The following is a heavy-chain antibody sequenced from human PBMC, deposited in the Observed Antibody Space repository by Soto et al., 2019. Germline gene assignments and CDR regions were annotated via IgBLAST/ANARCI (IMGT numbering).Heavy chain of an antibody. CDR1: GYTFTSYG. CDR3: ASPYAFGHDAFDI. V-gene: IGHV1-18*01. D-gene: IGHD3-10*01. J-gene: IGHJ3*02. Sequence: ASVKVSCKASGYTFTSYGISWVRQAPGQGLEWMGWISAYNGNTNYAQKLQGRVTMTTDASTSTAYMELRSLRSDDTAVYYCASPYAFGHDAFDIWGQGTMVTVSS. CDR2: ISAYNGNT.